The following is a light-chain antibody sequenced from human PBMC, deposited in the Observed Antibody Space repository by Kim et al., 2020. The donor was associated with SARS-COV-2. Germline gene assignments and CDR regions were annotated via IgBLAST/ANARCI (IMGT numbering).Light chain of an antibody. Sequence: EIVLTQSPGTLSLSPGERATLSCRTSETISSYYLAWYRHKPGQAPRLLIYGASTRATGIPERFSGSGSGTDFTLTISRLEPEDFAVYYRQEYDSSFPYTLGKGTKLE. CDR1: ETISSYY. J-gene: IGKJ2*01. V-gene: IGKV3-20*01. CDR2: GAS. CDR3: QEYDSSFPYT.